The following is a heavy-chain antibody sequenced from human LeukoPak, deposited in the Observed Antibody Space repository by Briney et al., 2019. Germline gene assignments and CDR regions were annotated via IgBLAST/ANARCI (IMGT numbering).Heavy chain of an antibody. Sequence: GGSLRLSCAASGFTFSSYWMHWVRQAPGKGLVWVSRINSDGSSTSYADSVKGRFTISRDNAKNTLHLQMNSLRVEDTAVYYCARERGYSYALYGMDVWGQGTTVTVSS. CDR3: ARERGYSYALYGMDV. J-gene: IGHJ6*02. D-gene: IGHD5-18*01. CDR2: INSDGSST. CDR1: GFTFSSYW. V-gene: IGHV3-74*01.